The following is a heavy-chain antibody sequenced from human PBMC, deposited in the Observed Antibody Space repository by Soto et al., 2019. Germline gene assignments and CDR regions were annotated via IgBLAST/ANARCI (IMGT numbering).Heavy chain of an antibody. CDR2: INPNSGGT. Sequence: ASVKVSCKASGYTFTGYYMHWVRQAPGQGLEWMGWINPNSGGTNYAQKFQGRVTMTRDTSISTAYMELSRLRSDDTAVYYCARVGWYYGSGSYYNPADDWGQGTLVTVSS. CDR1: GYTFTGYY. CDR3: ARVGWYYGSGSYYNPADD. D-gene: IGHD3-10*01. V-gene: IGHV1-2*02. J-gene: IGHJ4*02.